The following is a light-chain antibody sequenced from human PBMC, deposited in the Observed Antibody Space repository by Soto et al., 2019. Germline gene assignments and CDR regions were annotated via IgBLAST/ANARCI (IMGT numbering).Light chain of an antibody. V-gene: IGKV4-1*01. CDR3: MQGAHWPRT. Sequence: DIVMTQSPDSLAVSLGERATINCKSSQSVIYSSNNKNYLAWYQQKPGQSPRSLIYKVSQRDSGVPERFRGSGSGTDFTLKISSVEAEDVGVYYCMQGAHWPRTFGQGTKVDIK. J-gene: IGKJ1*01. CDR2: KVS. CDR1: QSVIYSSNNKNY.